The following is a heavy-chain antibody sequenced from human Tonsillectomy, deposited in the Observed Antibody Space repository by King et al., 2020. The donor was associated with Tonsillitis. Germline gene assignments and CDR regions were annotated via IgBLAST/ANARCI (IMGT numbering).Heavy chain of an antibody. CDR1: GFTFSNHA. J-gene: IGHJ2*01. CDR2: ISSSGDRT. CDR3: AGDLGLGYCSGGTCFGYFDL. V-gene: IGHV3-23*04. D-gene: IGHD2-15*01. Sequence: VQLVESGGGLVQPGGSLRLSCAASGFTFSNHAMSWVRQAPGKGLEWVSAISSSGDRTYYADSVKGRFTISRDNSKNTLSLQMNSLRAEDTALYYCAGDLGLGYCSGGTCFGYFDLWGRGTLVAVSS.